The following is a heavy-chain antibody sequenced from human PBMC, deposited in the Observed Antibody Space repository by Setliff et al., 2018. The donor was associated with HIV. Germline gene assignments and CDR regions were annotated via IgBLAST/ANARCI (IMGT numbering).Heavy chain of an antibody. D-gene: IGHD6-6*01. CDR1: GFTFSDHY. J-gene: IGHJ3*02. CDR3: ARIYRSSWPFDACDI. V-gene: IGHV3-11*01. Sequence: GGSLRLSCAASGFTFSDHYMSWIRQAPGKGLEWVSSISGTATTIYSADSVKGRFTIARDNAKNTLYLQMNDLRAEDTAIYYCARIYRSSWPFDACDIWGQGTMVTVSS. CDR2: ISGTATTI.